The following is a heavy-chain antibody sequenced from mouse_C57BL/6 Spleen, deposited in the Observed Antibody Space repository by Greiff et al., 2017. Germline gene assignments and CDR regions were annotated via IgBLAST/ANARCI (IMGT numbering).Heavy chain of an antibody. CDR1: GYAFTNYL. V-gene: IGHV1-54*01. J-gene: IGHJ3*01. D-gene: IGHD1-1*01. Sequence: QVQLQQSGAELVRPGTSVKVSCKASGYAFTNYLIEWVKQRPGQGLEWIGVINPGSGGTNYNEKFKGKATLTADKSSSTAYMQLSSRTSEDSAVYFCARSRYYGSATFAYWGQGTLVTVSA. CDR2: INPGSGGT. CDR3: ARSRYYGSATFAY.